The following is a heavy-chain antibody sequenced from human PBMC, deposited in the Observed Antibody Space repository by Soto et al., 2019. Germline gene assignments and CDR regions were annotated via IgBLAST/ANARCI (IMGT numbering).Heavy chain of an antibody. V-gene: IGHV3-23*01. CDR1: GFTFSSYA. J-gene: IGHJ4*02. Sequence: PGGSLRLSCAASGFTFSSYAMSWVRQAPGKGLEWVSAISGSGGSTYYADSVKGRFTISRDNSKNTLYLQMNSLRAEDTAVYYCAKGRLLGYCSSTSCYYGKNWGQETLVTVSS. CDR2: ISGSGGST. D-gene: IGHD2-2*01. CDR3: AKGRLLGYCSSTSCYYGKN.